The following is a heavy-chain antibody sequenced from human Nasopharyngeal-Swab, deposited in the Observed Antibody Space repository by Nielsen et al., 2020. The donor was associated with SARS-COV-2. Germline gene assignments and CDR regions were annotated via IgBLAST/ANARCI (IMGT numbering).Heavy chain of an antibody. J-gene: IGHJ6*03. CDR3: AKLPTAMDETYMDV. Sequence: LKISCAASGFTVVDYAMHWVRQAQGKGLEWVSGISWNSGSIGYADSVKGRFTISRDNAKNSLYLQMNSLRAEDTALYYCAKLPTAMDETYMDVWGKGTTVTVSS. D-gene: IGHD5-18*01. V-gene: IGHV3-9*01. CDR2: ISWNSGSI. CDR1: GFTVVDYA.